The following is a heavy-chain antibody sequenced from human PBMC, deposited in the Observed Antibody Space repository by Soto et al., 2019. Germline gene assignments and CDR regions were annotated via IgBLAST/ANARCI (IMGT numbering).Heavy chain of an antibody. CDR2: MNPNSGNT. CDR1: GYTFTSYD. J-gene: IGHJ4*02. D-gene: IGHD6-13*01. V-gene: IGHV1-8*01. Sequence: QVQRVQSGAEVKKPGASVKVSCKASGYTFTSYDINWVRQATGQGLEWMGWMNPNSGNTGYAQKFQDRVTMTRNTSISTAYMELSSLKSEDTAVYYCAIARYSSSWYYGFDYRGQGTLVTVSS. CDR3: AIARYSSSWYYGFDY.